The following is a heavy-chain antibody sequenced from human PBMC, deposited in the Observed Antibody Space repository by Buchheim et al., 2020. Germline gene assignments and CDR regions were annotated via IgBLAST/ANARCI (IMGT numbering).Heavy chain of an antibody. CDR2: ISGSGGST. V-gene: IGHV3-23*01. J-gene: IGHJ4*02. CDR1: GFTFSSYA. Sequence: EVQLLESGGGLVQPGGSLRLSCAASGFTFSSYAMSWVRQAPGKGLEWVSAISGSGGSTYYADSVKGRFTISRANSKNTLYLQMNSLRAEGTAVYYCAKGGGFYDFWSGYYIRFNFDYWGQGTL. CDR3: AKGGGFYDFWSGYYIRFNFDY. D-gene: IGHD3-3*01.